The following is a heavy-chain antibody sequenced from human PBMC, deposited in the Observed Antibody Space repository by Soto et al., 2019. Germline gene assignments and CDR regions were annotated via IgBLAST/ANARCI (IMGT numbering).Heavy chain of an antibody. CDR3: ARDLPYYDFWSGVDY. Sequence: GGSQRLSYAASGFTFSSYGVHWVRQAPGKGLEWVAVIWYDGSNKYYADSVKGRFTISRDNSKNTLYLQMNSLRAEDTAVYYCARDLPYYDFWSGVDYWGQGTLVTVSS. D-gene: IGHD3-3*01. CDR1: GFTFSSYG. CDR2: IWYDGSNK. V-gene: IGHV3-33*01. J-gene: IGHJ4*02.